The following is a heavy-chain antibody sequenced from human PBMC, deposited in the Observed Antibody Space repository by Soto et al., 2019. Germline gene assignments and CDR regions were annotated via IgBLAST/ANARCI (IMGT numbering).Heavy chain of an antibody. D-gene: IGHD2-15*01. J-gene: IGHJ6*02. V-gene: IGHV1-18*04. CDR2: ISAYNGNT. Sequence: AASVKVSCKASGYTFTSYGISWVRQAPGQGLDWMGWISAYNGNTKYAQDLQGRVTMTTDTSTSTAYMELRSLRSDDTAMYYCARFSGGSYHTYYFYYGMDVWGQGTTVTVSS. CDR1: GYTFTSYG. CDR3: ARFSGGSYHTYYFYYGMDV.